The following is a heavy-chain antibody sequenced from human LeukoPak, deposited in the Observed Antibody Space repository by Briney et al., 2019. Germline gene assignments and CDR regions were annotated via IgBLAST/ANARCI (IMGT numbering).Heavy chain of an antibody. CDR2: IYYSGST. D-gene: IGHD6-6*01. CDR1: GGSIGSYY. CDR3: ARLPAIASPYYYYYGVDV. J-gene: IGHJ6*02. Sequence: SETLSLTCTVSGGSIGSYYWSWIRQPPGKGLEWIGYIYYSGSTNYNPSLKSRVTISVDTSKNQFSLKLSSVTAADTAVYYCARLPAIASPYYYYYGVDVWGQGTTVTVSS. V-gene: IGHV4-59*08.